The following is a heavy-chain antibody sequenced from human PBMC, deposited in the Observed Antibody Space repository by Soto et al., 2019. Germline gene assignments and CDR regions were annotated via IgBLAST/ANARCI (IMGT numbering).Heavy chain of an antibody. J-gene: IGHJ5*02. Sequence: GGSLRLSCAASGFTFSSYGMHWLRQAPGKGLERVAVIWYDGGNKYYADSCKGRFTISRDNSKNTLYLQMNSLRAEDTAVYYCARDKDSSGSPLGPSWFDPWGQGTLVTVS. CDR2: IWYDGGNK. CDR3: ARDKDSSGSPLGPSWFDP. D-gene: IGHD3-22*01. V-gene: IGHV3-33*01. CDR1: GFTFSSYG.